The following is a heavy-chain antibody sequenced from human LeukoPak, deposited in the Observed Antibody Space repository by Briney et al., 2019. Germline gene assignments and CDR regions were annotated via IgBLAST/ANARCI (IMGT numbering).Heavy chain of an antibody. V-gene: IGHV3-23*01. CDR3: AKDQHPDSSSWYMKGYFQH. CDR2: IVGSGGSK. D-gene: IGHD6-13*01. J-gene: IGHJ1*01. Sequence: HAGGSLRLSCAASGFTFSSYAMSWVRQAPGKGLEWVSAIVGSGGSKYYADSVKGRFTISRDNSKNTLYLQMNSLRAEDTAVYYCAKDQHPDSSSWYMKGYFQHWGQGTLVTVSS. CDR1: GFTFSSYA.